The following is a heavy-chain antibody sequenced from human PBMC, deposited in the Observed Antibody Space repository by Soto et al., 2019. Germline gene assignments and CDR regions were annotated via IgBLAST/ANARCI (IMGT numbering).Heavy chain of an antibody. Sequence: QVQLVESGGAVVQLGRSLRLSCAASGYTFSSYAVHWVRQAPGRGLEWVAIIWYDGSEKYYADSVKGRFTISRDNSRNTLYLQMNSLRVEDTARYYCARGILTGGKWLDPWGQGTRVTVSS. CDR1: GYTFSSYA. CDR2: IWYDGSEK. CDR3: ARGILTGGKWLDP. V-gene: IGHV3-33*01. D-gene: IGHD3-9*01. J-gene: IGHJ5*02.